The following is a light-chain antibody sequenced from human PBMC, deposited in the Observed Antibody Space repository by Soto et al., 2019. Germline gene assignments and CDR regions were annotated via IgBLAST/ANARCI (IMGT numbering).Light chain of an antibody. V-gene: IGKV3-20*01. Sequence: NVLTQSPGTLSLSPGERATLSCRASQSVSSSYLAWYQQKPGQAPRLLIYGASSRATGIPDRFSGSGSGTDFTLTISRLEPEDFAVYYCQQYDTSRTFGQGTKV. CDR1: QSVSSSY. CDR2: GAS. J-gene: IGKJ1*01. CDR3: QQYDTSRT.